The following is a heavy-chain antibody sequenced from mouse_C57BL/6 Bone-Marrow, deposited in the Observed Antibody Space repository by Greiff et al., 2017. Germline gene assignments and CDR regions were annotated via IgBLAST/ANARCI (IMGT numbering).Heavy chain of an antibody. CDR1: GYTFTDHT. Sequence: VQLQQSDAELVKPGASVKISCKVSGYTFTDHTIHWMKQRPEQGLEWIGYIYPRDGSTKYNEKFKGKATLTADKSSSTAYMPLNSLTSVDSAVYFCASSYGGSYGWYFDVWGTGTTVTASS. J-gene: IGHJ1*03. V-gene: IGHV1-78*01. CDR2: IYPRDGST. CDR3: ASSYGGSYGWYFDV. D-gene: IGHD1-1*01.